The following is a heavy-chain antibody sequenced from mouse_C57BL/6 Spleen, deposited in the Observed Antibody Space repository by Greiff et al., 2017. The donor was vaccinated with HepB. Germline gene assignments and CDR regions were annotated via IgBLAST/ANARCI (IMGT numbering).Heavy chain of an antibody. J-gene: IGHJ2*01. CDR2: ISNGGGST. CDR3: ARQRGGHLDY. CDR1: GFTFSDYY. D-gene: IGHD3-3*01. V-gene: IGHV5-12*01. Sequence: EVKLMESGGGLVQPGVSLKLPCAASGFTFSDYYMYWVRQTPEKRLARVAHISNGGGSTYYPDTVKGRFTISRVYAKNTLYLQMSRLKPEDTAMYYWARQRGGHLDYWRQGDTLTDS.